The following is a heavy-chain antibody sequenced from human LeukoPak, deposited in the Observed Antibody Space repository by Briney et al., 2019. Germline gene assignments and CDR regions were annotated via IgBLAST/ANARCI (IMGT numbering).Heavy chain of an antibody. V-gene: IGHV4-59*01. J-gene: IGHJ4*02. CDR1: GGSISSYY. D-gene: IGHD5-24*01. CDR3: ARESARDGYNLPFDY. Sequence: SKTLSLTCTVSGGSISSYYWSWIRQPPGKGLEWIGYIYYSGSTNYNPSLKSRVTISVDTSKNQLSLKLSSVTAADTAVYYCARESARDGYNLPFDYWGQGTLVTVSS. CDR2: IYYSGST.